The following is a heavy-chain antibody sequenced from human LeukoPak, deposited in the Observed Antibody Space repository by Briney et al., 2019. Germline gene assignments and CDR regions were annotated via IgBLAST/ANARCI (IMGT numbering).Heavy chain of an antibody. D-gene: IGHD5-24*01. CDR3: VKDRWVDY. V-gene: IGHV3-64D*09. CDR2: ISRNGGST. Sequence: GGSLRLSCSVSGFTFSSYAMHGVRQAPGRGLQYVSSISRNGGSTYYADSVKGRFTISRDNSKNTLYLQMSSLRAEDTAVLYRVKDRWVDYWGQGALVT. CDR1: GFTFSSYA. J-gene: IGHJ4*02.